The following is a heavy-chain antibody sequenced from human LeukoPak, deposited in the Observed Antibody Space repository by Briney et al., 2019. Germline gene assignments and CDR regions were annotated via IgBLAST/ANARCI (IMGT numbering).Heavy chain of an antibody. J-gene: IGHJ4*02. CDR1: GYTLTELS. Sequence: ASVKVSCKVSGYTLTELSMHWVRQAPGKGLEWMGGFDPEDGETIYAQKFQGRVTMTEDTSTDTAYMELSSLRSEDTAVYYCATDPGYSYSSSPLDYWGQGTLVTVSS. CDR3: ATDPGYSYSSSPLDY. D-gene: IGHD6-6*01. V-gene: IGHV1-24*01. CDR2: FDPEDGET.